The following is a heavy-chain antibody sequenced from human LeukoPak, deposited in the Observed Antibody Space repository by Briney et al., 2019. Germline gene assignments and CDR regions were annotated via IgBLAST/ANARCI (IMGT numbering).Heavy chain of an antibody. J-gene: IGHJ3*02. D-gene: IGHD3-10*01. V-gene: IGHV1-18*01. Sequence: PEASVKVSCKASGYTFTSYGISWVRQAPGQGLEWMGWISAYNGNTNYAQKLQGRVTMTTDTSTSTAYMELRSLRSDDTAVYYCARNFRHYRFREPHDAFDIWGQGTMVTVSS. CDR1: GYTFTSYG. CDR3: ARNFRHYRFREPHDAFDI. CDR2: ISAYNGNT.